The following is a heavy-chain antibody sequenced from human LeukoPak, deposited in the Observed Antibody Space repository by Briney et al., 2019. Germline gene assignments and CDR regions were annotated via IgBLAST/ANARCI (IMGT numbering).Heavy chain of an antibody. J-gene: IGHJ4*02. CDR3: VYCSSTSCYSFDY. CDR1: GFTFSSYE. V-gene: IGHV3-48*03. D-gene: IGHD2-2*01. Sequence: GGSLRLSCAASGFTFSSYEMNWVRQAPGKGLEWVSYISSSGSTIYYADSVKGRFTISRDNAKNSLYLQMNSLRAEDTAVYYCVYCSSTSCYSFDYWGQGTLVTVSS. CDR2: ISSSGSTI.